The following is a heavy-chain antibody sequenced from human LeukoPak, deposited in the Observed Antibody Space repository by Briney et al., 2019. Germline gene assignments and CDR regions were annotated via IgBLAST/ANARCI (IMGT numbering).Heavy chain of an antibody. CDR3: ASGRAFRGFDY. Sequence: SQTLSLTCTVSGGSISSGSYYWSWIRQPAGKGLEWIGRIYTSGSTNYNPPLKSRVTISVDTSKNQFSLKLSSVTAADTAVYYCASGRAFRGFDYWGQGTLVTVSS. J-gene: IGHJ4*02. CDR1: GGSISSGSYY. CDR2: IYTSGST. V-gene: IGHV4-61*02.